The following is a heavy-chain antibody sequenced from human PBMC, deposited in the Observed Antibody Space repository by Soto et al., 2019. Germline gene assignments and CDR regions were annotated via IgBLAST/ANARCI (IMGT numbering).Heavy chain of an antibody. Sequence: GESLKISCKGSGYSFVSYWIAWVRQMPGKGLEWMGSIYPGDSDTTYSPSIQGQVTISADKSSTTVYLQSNTLKAPDTAMYYCAKTDGYEVGYWGQGTQVTVSS. CDR1: GYSFVSYW. CDR2: IYPGDSDT. D-gene: IGHD5-18*01. J-gene: IGHJ4*02. CDR3: AKTDGYEVGY. V-gene: IGHV5-51*01.